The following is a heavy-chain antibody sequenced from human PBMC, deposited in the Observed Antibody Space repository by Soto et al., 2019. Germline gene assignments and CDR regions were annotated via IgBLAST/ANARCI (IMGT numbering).Heavy chain of an antibody. D-gene: IGHD1-26*01. CDR2: INHSGST. CDR3: ARGHGPWELLTRGAFDI. CDR1: GASFSGYY. J-gene: IGHJ3*02. V-gene: IGHV4-34*01. Sequence: ERLSLTSVVDGASFSGYYCSWIRQPPGKGLEWIGEINHSGSTNYNPSLKSRVTISVDTSKNQFSLKLSSVNAADTAVYYCARGHGPWELLTRGAFDIWGQGTMVTVSS.